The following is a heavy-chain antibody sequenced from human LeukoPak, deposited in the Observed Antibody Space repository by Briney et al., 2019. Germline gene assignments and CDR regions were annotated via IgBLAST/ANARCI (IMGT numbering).Heavy chain of an antibody. J-gene: IGHJ4*02. CDR3: AREAPEPYYYDSSGYLFDY. V-gene: IGHV3-20*04. D-gene: IGHD3-22*01. Sequence: GGSLRLSCAASGFTFDDYGMSWVRQAPGKGLEWVSGINWNGGSTGYADSVKGRFTISRDNAKNSLYLQMNSLRAEDTALHYCAREAPEPYYYDSSGYLFDYWGQGTLVTVSS. CDR1: GFTFDDYG. CDR2: INWNGGST.